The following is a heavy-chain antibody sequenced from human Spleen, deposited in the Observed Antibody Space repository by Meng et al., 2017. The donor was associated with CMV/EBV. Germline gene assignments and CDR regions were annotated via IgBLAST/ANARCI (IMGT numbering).Heavy chain of an antibody. CDR2: VHHSGTT. J-gene: IGHJ4*02. Sequence: SSGSVSISNGWTRVRQPLGKGLEWIGEVHHSGTTNYNPSLKSRLTISVDKSKNQFSLSLNFVTAADTAMYYCARVGVWGTYRYSIDSWGPGVLVTVSS. D-gene: IGHD3-16*02. CDR1: SGSVSISNG. CDR3: ARVGVWGTYRYSIDS. V-gene: IGHV4-4*02.